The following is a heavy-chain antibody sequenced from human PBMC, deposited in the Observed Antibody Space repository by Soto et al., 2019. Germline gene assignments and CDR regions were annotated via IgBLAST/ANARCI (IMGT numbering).Heavy chain of an antibody. D-gene: IGHD1-26*01. CDR1: GFTFTNYP. CDR2: VSHDGINT. J-gene: IGHJ4*02. V-gene: IGHV3-30-3*01. Sequence: QVQLVESGGGVVQPGRSLRLSCAASGFTFTNYPMHWVRQAPGKGLEWVAVVSHDGINTYYADSVKGRFTISRDNSKNTLDLQLISLRNEDTAVFYCAREKTVGGIRLDNWGQGTLFTVSS. CDR3: AREKTVGGIRLDN.